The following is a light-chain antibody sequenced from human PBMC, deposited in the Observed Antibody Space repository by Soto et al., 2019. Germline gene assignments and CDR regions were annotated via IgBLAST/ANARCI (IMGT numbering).Light chain of an antibody. Sequence: EIVMTQSPATLSVSPGERATLSCRASQSVSTKLAWYKQKPGQAPRLLIYGASTRATCIPARFSGSGSGTEFTLTISSLQSEDFAVYYCQHYNNWPLTFGGGTKVEIK. CDR2: GAS. CDR3: QHYNNWPLT. CDR1: QSVSTK. V-gene: IGKV3-15*01. J-gene: IGKJ4*01.